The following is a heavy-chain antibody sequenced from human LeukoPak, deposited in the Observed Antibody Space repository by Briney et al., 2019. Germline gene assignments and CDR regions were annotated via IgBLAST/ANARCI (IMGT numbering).Heavy chain of an antibody. V-gene: IGHV1-69*01. J-gene: IGHJ6*03. CDR1: GGTFNNYA. CDR2: IIPIFGSS. CDR3: ARGASGYSSSWYPPFYYYYYYMDV. D-gene: IGHD6-13*01. Sequence: ASVKVSCKASGGTFNNYAINWVRQAPGQGLEWMGGIIPIFGSSNYAQRFQGRVTITADESTTTAYMELSSLRSEDTAVYYCARGASGYSSSWYPPFYYYYYYMDVWGKGTTVTVSS.